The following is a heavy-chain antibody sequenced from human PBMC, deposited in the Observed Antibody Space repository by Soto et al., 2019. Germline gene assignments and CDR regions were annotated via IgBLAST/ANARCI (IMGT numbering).Heavy chain of an antibody. CDR3: GRTHTAA. CDR1: GFSLRDHA. D-gene: IGHD6-25*01. J-gene: IGHJ1*01. Sequence: LQSGGGVVQPGESLRLSCAASGFSLRDHALSWVRQAAGGGLEWVSGISGSEDRTNYADWVRSRFIISKDRAKNTFYLDMSGLRADDTAVYFCGRTHTAACGQGTLVPVSS. V-gene: IGHV3-23*01. CDR2: ISGSEDRT.